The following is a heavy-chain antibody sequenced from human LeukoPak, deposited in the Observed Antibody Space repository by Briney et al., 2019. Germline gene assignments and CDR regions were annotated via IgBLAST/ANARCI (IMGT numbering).Heavy chain of an antibody. CDR2: ISSSGSTI. Sequence: PGGSLRLSCAASGFTFSSYEMNWVRQAPGKGLEWVSYISSSGSTIYYADSVKGRFTISRDNAKNSLYLQMNSPRAEDTAVYYCARDRRGYSHDYWGQGTLVTVSS. J-gene: IGHJ4*02. CDR1: GFTFSSYE. D-gene: IGHD5-18*01. V-gene: IGHV3-48*03. CDR3: ARDRRGYSHDY.